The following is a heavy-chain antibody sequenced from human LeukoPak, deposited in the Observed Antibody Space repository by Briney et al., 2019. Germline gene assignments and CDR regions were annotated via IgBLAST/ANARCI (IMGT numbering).Heavy chain of an antibody. V-gene: IGHV4-34*01. Sequence: SETLSLTCAVYGGSFSGYYWSWIRQPPGKGLEWIGEINHSGSTNYNPSLKSRVTISVDTSKNQFSLKLSSVTAADTAVYYCARVRIAARRICDYMDVWGKGTTVTVSS. CDR2: INHSGST. D-gene: IGHD6-6*01. J-gene: IGHJ6*03. CDR3: ARVRIAARRICDYMDV. CDR1: GGSFSGYY.